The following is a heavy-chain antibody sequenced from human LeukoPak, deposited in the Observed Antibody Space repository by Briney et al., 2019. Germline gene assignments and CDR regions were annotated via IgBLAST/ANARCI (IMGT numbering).Heavy chain of an antibody. CDR2: ICYSGST. CDR1: GGSISSSSYY. CDR3: ARHAADYDFWSGYYGRGSYFDY. D-gene: IGHD3-3*01. J-gene: IGHJ4*02. Sequence: PSETLSLTCTVSGGSISSSSYYWGWIRQPPGKGLEWIGSICYSGSTYYNPSLKSRVTISVDTSKNQFSLKLSSVTAADTAVYYCARHAADYDFWSGYYGRGSYFDYWGQGTLVTVSS. V-gene: IGHV4-39*01.